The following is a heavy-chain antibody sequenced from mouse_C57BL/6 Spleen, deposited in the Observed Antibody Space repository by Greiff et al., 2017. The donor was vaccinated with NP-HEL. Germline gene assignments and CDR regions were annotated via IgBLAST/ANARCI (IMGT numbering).Heavy chain of an antibody. CDR1: GYTFTSYW. D-gene: IGHD1-1*01. Sequence: QVQLQQPGAELVKPGASVKLSCKASGYTFTSYWVQWVKQRPGQGLEWIGEIDPSDSYTNYNQKFKGKATLTVDTSSSTAYMQLSSLTSEDSAVYYCARRGYYYGSSYYFDYWGQGTTLTVSS. CDR2: IDPSDSYT. J-gene: IGHJ2*01. V-gene: IGHV1-50*01. CDR3: ARRGYYYGSSYYFDY.